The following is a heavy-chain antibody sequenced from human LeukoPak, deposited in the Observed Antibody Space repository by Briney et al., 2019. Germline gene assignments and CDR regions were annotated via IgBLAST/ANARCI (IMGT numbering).Heavy chain of an antibody. CDR3: ARDGILWFGELLPYYYYMDV. CDR2: ISAYNGHT. V-gene: IGHV1-18*01. Sequence: ASVKVSCKASGYTFTSYGISWVRQAPGQGLEWMGWISAYNGHTNYAQKLQGRVTMTTDTSTSTAYMELRSLRSDDTAVYYCARDGILWFGELLPYYYYMDVWGKGTTVTISS. CDR1: GYTFTSYG. D-gene: IGHD3-10*01. J-gene: IGHJ6*03.